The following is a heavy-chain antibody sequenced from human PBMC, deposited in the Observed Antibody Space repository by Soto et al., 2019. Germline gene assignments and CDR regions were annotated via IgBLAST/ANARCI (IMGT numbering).Heavy chain of an antibody. CDR2: ISDTT. CDR1: GFTFSSYA. D-gene: IGHD6-19*01. V-gene: IGHV3-23*04. J-gene: IGHJ4*02. CDR3: AKAYRAVAGNYFDH. Sequence: EVQLVESGGGLVQPGGSLRLSCSASGFTFSSYAMHWVRQAPGKGLEWVSAISDTTYYADSVKGRFTISRDNSVNTVFLQMNSLRAGDTAVYYCAKAYRAVAGNYFDHWGQGTLVTVSS.